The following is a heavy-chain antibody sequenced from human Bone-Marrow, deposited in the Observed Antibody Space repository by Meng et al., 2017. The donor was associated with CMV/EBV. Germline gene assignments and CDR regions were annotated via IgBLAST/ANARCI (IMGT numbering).Heavy chain of an antibody. V-gene: IGHV1-69*10. CDR3: ARESRIFGVVIMGPGGMAF. J-gene: IGHJ6*01. Sequence: SVKVSCKASGGTFSSYAISWVRQAPGQGLEWMGGIIPILGIANYAQKFQGRVTIAADKSTSTAYMELSSLRAEDTAVYYCARESRIFGVVIMGPGGMAFWGQGHTV. CDR2: IIPILGIA. CDR1: GGTFSSYA. D-gene: IGHD3-3*01.